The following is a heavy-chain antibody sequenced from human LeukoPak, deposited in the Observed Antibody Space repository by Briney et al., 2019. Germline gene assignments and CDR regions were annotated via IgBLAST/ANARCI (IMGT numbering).Heavy chain of an antibody. CDR2: INHSGST. CDR1: GGSLSGYY. Sequence: SETLSLTCAVYGGSLSGYYWSWIRQPPGKGLEWIGEINHSGSTNYNPSLKSRVTISVDTSKNQFSLKLSSVTAADTAVYYCARGQQMATTYYFDYWGQGTLVTVSS. CDR3: ARGQQMATTYYFDY. V-gene: IGHV4-34*01. D-gene: IGHD5-24*01. J-gene: IGHJ4*02.